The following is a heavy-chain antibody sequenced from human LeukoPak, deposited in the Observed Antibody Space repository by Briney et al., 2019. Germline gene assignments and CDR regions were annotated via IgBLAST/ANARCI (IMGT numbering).Heavy chain of an antibody. J-gene: IGHJ5*02. D-gene: IGHD2-2*01. CDR1: GGSSSGYY. V-gene: IGHV4-34*01. Sequence: KPSETLSLTCAVYGGSSSGYYWSWIRQPPGKGLEWIGEINRSGSTNYNPSLKSRVTISVDTSKNQCSLKLSSVTAADTAVYYCARERRRYCSSTSCYQRGFDPWGQGTLVTVSS. CDR3: ARERRRYCSSTSCYQRGFDP. CDR2: INRSGST.